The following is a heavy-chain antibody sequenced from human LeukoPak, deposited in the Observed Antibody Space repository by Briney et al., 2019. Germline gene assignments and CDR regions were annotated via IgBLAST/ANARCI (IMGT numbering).Heavy chain of an antibody. Sequence: GGSLRLSCAASGFTVSSNYMNWVRQAPGKGLGWVSVIYSGGYTNYADSVKGRFTISRDNSKNTVYLQLNSLRTDDTAVYYCARDKREECSGTSCYGDAFDVWGQGTVVTVSS. CDR3: ARDKREECSGTSCYGDAFDV. J-gene: IGHJ3*01. CDR2: IYSGGYT. D-gene: IGHD2-2*01. CDR1: GFTVSSNY. V-gene: IGHV3-66*02.